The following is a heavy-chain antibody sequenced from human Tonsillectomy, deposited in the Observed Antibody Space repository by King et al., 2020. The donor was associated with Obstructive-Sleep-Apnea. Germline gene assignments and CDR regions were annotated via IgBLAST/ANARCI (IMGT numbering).Heavy chain of an antibody. CDR3: AREGRGELPSFDY. D-gene: IGHD3-16*01. J-gene: IGHJ4*02. CDR1: GGSISSSNYY. CDR2: IYYSGNT. V-gene: IGHV4-39*07. Sequence: QLQESGPGLVKPSETLSLTCTVSGGSISSSNYYWGWSRQPPGKGLEWIGSIYYSGNTNYNPSLKGRVTISVDTAKNQFSLKLNSVTAADTAVYYCAREGRGELPSFDYWGQGTLVTVSS.